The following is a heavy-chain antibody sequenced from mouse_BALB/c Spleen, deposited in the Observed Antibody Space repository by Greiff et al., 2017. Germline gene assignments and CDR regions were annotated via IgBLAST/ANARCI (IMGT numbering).Heavy chain of an antibody. V-gene: IGHV1-7*01. CDR1: GYTFTSYW. CDR3: ARTSYFDY. J-gene: IGHJ2*01. CDR2: IDPSTGYT. Sequence: QVQLKQSGAELAKPGASVKMSCKASGYTFTSYWMHWVKQRPGQGLEWIGYIDPSTGYTEYNQKFKDKATLTADKSSSTAYMQLSSLTSEDSAVYYCARTSYFDYWGQGTTLTVSS.